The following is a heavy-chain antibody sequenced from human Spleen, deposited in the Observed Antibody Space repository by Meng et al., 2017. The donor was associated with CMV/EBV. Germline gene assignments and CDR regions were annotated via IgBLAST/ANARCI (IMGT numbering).Heavy chain of an antibody. CDR1: GDIFSNYA. CDR2: IIPQFGTP. CDR3: ATGGYDGSYYYGLDV. J-gene: IGHJ6*02. D-gene: IGHD5-12*01. V-gene: IGHV1-69*05. Sequence: SVKVSCKASGDIFSNYAISWVRLAPGQGLEWMGGIIPQFGTPDYTQKFQGRVTIITDESTSTAYMEMSSLKSDDTAVYYCATGGYDGSYYYGLDVWGQGTTVTVSS.